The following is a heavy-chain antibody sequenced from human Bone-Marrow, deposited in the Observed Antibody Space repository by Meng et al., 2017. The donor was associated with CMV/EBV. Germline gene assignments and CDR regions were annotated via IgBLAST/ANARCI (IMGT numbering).Heavy chain of an antibody. V-gene: IGHV3-48*04. J-gene: IGHJ4*02. CDR1: GFDFSSHS. CDR2: ISPRSSTV. Sequence: GESLKISCVASGFDFSSHSMDWVRQVPGRGLEWVSYISPRSSTVDYAETVKGRFTIFRDNAKNSLYLQMNSLRAEDTAVYYCARAMSGGTYYVYFDYWGQGTLVTVSS. CDR3: ARAMSGGTYYVYFDY. D-gene: IGHD1-26*01.